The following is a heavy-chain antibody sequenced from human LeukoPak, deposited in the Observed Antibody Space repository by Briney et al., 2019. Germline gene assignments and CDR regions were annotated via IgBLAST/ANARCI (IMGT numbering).Heavy chain of an antibody. D-gene: IGHD6-19*01. Sequence: GGSLRLSCAASGFTFSTYDMSWVRQAPGKGLEWVSASSGSGGSTYYADSVKGRFTISRDNSKNTPYLQMNSLRAEDTAVYYCARVSWFHVSSGSDYWGQGTLVTVSS. CDR1: GFTFSTYD. CDR2: SSGSGGST. CDR3: ARVSWFHVSSGSDY. J-gene: IGHJ4*02. V-gene: IGHV3-23*01.